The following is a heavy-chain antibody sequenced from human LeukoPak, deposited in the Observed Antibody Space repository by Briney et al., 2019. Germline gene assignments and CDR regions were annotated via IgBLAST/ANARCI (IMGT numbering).Heavy chain of an antibody. J-gene: IGHJ4*02. CDR2: IIPIFGTA. CDR1: GGTFSSYA. D-gene: IGHD4/OR15-4a*01. V-gene: IGHV1-69*05. CDR3: ARDFSEHGAHQGVSMDY. Sequence: ASVKVSCKASGGTFSSYAISWVRQAPGQGLEWMGGIIPIFGTANYAQKFQGRVTITTDESTSTAYMELSSLRSEDTAVYYCARDFSEHGAHQGVSMDYWGQGTLVTVSS.